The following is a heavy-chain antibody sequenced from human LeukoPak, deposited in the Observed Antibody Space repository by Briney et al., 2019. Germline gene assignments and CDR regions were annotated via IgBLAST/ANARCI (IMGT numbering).Heavy chain of an antibody. J-gene: IGHJ4*02. CDR2: ISWDGGST. Sequence: GGSLRLSCAASGFTFDDYTMHWVRQGPGKGLEWVSLISWDGGSTYYADSVKGRFTISRDNSKDSLYLQMNSLRTEDTALYYCAKGMPTDYWGQGTLVTVSS. CDR3: AKGMPTDY. CDR1: GFTFDDYT. V-gene: IGHV3-43*01. D-gene: IGHD2-2*01.